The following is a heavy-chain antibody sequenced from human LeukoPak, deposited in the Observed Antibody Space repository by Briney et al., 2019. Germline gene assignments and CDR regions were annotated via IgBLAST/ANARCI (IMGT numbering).Heavy chain of an antibody. D-gene: IGHD3-10*01. CDR2: IRSDSSYK. J-gene: IGHJ4*02. CDR3: ARDRGVSGNYYDY. Sequence: GGSLRLSCVASGFSFRNYGMHWVRQAPGKGLEWVTFIRSDSSYKYYADSVKGRFTTSRDNSKSTLDLQMNSLRPEDTALYYCARDRGVSGNYYDYWGQGTLVTVSS. V-gene: IGHV3-30*02. CDR1: GFSFRNYG.